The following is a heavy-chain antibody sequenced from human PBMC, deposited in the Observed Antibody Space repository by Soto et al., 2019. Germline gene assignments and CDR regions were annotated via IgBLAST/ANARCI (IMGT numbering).Heavy chain of an antibody. CDR1: GYTFTSYA. Sequence: QVQLVQSGAEVKKPGASVKVSCKASGYTFTSYAMHWVRQAPGQRLEWMGWINAGNGNTKYSQKCQGRVTITRDTSASTAYMELSSLRSEDTAVYYCAREVSYYDSSGYYSDWFDPWGQGTLVTVSS. CDR3: AREVSYYDSSGYYSDWFDP. D-gene: IGHD3-22*01. J-gene: IGHJ5*02. V-gene: IGHV1-3*01. CDR2: INAGNGNT.